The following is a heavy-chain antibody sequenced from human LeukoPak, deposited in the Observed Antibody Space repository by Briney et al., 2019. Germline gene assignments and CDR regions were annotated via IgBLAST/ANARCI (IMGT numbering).Heavy chain of an antibody. D-gene: IGHD3-3*01. CDR1: GGSISSYY. V-gene: IGHV4-59*01. J-gene: IGHJ5*02. CDR2: IYYSGST. Sequence: PSETLSLTCTVSGGSISSYYWSWIRQPPGKGLEWIGYIYYSGSTNYNPSLKSRVTISVDTSKNQFSLKLNSVTAADTAVYYCARDRAYYDFWSGYWIQSWFDPWGQGTLVTVSS. CDR3: ARDRAYYDFWSGYWIQSWFDP.